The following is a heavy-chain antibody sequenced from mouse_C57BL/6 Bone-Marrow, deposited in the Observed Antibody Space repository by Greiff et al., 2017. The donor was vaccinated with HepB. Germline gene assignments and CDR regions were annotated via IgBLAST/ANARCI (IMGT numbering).Heavy chain of an antibody. CDR2: IDPENGDT. V-gene: IGHV14-4*01. CDR1: GFNIKDDY. Sequence: EVQLQQSGAELVRPGASVKLSCTASGFNIKDDYMHWVKQRPEQGLEWIGWIDPENGDTEYASKFQAKATITADTSSNTAYLQLSSLTSEDTAVYYCTGYGSSYYWYFDVWGTGTTVTVSS. CDR3: TGYGSSYYWYFDV. J-gene: IGHJ1*03. D-gene: IGHD1-1*01.